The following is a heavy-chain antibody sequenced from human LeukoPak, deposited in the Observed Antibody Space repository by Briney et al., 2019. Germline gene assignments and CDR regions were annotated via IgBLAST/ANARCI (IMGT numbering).Heavy chain of an antibody. CDR1: GGSISSYY. CDR2: IYTSGST. Sequence: SETLSLTCTVSGGSISSYYWSWIRQPPGKGLEWIGYIYTSGSTNYNPPLKSRVTISVDTSKNQFSLKLSSVTAADTAVYYCARGYCSSTSCFDPWGQGTLVTVSS. V-gene: IGHV4-4*09. J-gene: IGHJ5*02. CDR3: ARGYCSSTSCFDP. D-gene: IGHD2-2*01.